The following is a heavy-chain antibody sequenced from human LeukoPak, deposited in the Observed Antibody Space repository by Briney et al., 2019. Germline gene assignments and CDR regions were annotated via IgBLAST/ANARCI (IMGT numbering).Heavy chain of an antibody. D-gene: IGHD2-15*01. CDR3: ASRAASVTLGY. V-gene: IGHV1-2*06. J-gene: IGHJ4*02. Sequence: ASVKVSCKASGYTFGGYQVHWLRQAPGQGLEWMGRMNPSSGVTNYAQKFQGRVTMTRDTSINTAYLDLSALKSDDTAVYYCASRAASVTLGYWGQGTLVTVSS. CDR2: MNPSSGVT. CDR1: GYTFGGYQ.